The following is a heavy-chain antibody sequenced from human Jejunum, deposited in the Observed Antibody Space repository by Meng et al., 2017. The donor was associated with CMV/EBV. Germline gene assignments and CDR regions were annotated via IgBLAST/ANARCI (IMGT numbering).Heavy chain of an antibody. CDR1: A. D-gene: IGHD1-14*01. CDR2: ISYDGNNK. V-gene: IGHV3-30*01. CDR3: ARDLGPVSPAPSYYYGMDV. J-gene: IGHJ6*02. Sequence: AIHWVRKAQGKGLEWAAVISYDGNNKFYADSVKGRFTISRDNSKNTLYLEMNSLRADDTAVYYCARDLGPVSPAPSYYYGMDVWGQGATVTVSS.